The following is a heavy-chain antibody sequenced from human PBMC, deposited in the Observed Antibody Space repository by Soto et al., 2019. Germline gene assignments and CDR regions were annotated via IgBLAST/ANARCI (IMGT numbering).Heavy chain of an antibody. CDR2: IYYSGST. V-gene: IGHV4-59*08. J-gene: IGHJ1*01. CDR3: ARLGAFYQAMDS. Sequence: SQTLSLTCTVSGGSISSYYWSWIRQPPGKGLEWIGYIYYSGSTNYNPSLKSRVTISVDTSKNQFSLKLSSVTAADTAVYFCARLGAFYQAMDSWGQGTLVTVSS. D-gene: IGHD2-2*01. CDR1: GGSISSYY.